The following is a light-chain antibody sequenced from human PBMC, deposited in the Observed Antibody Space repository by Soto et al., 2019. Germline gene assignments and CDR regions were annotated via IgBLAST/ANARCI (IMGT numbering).Light chain of an antibody. J-gene: IGKJ4*01. CDR2: AAS. CDR1: QSISSY. Sequence: DIQMTQSPSSLSASVGDRVTITCRASQSISSYLNWYQQKPGKAPKLLIYAASSLQSGVPSRFSASGSGTDFTLTISSLQPVDFATYYCQQSYSTPLSFGGGTKVGIK. V-gene: IGKV1-39*01. CDR3: QQSYSTPLS.